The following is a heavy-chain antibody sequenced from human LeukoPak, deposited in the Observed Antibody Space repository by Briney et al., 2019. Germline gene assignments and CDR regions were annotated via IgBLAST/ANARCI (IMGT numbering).Heavy chain of an antibody. D-gene: IGHD3-3*01. J-gene: IGHJ4*02. CDR1: GGSVSSETYY. CDR3: ARHKGSILDSPFDY. CDR2: IYYSGNT. Sequence: KPSETLSLTCTVSGGSVSSETYYWSWIRQPPGKGLEWIGSIYYSGNTYYNASLKGRVTISVDTSRTQFSLKVRSVTAADTAVYYCARHKGSILDSPFDYWGQGTLVTVSS. V-gene: IGHV4-39*01.